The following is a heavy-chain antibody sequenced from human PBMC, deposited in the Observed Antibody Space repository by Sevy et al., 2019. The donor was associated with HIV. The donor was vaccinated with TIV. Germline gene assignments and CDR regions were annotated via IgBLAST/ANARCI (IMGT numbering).Heavy chain of an antibody. CDR2: ISGSTGTT. D-gene: IGHD3-10*01. V-gene: IGHV3-23*01. CDR3: AKDTGSGRRYFDS. Sequence: GGSLRLSCAASGFTFSNYAMTWVRQAPGKGLEWVSSISGSTGTTYYADSVKGRFTISRDNSKNTLYLQMNSLRAEDTAVYSCAKDTGSGRRYFDSWGQGTPVTVSS. J-gene: IGHJ4*02. CDR1: GFTFSNYA.